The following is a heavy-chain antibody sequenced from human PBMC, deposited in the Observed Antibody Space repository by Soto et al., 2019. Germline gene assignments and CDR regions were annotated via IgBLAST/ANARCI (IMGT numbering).Heavy chain of an antibody. J-gene: IGHJ6*02. Sequence: AGSLRLSCAASGFTFSSYGMHWVRQAPGKGLEWVAVISYDGRNKYYADAVKGRFTISRDNSKNTLYLQMSSLRAEDTAVYYCVKDGSSGWPYFYDMDVWGQGTTVTVSS. CDR1: GFTFSSYG. V-gene: IGHV3-30*18. CDR3: VKDGSSGWPYFYDMDV. CDR2: ISYDGRNK. D-gene: IGHD6-19*01.